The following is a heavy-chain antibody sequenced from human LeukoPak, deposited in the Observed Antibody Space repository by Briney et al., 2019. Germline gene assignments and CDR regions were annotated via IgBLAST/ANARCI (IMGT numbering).Heavy chain of an antibody. Sequence: GGSLRLSCAASGFTFTSYAMSWVRQAPGKGLEWVAAISGSGGSTYYADSVKGRFTISRDNSKNTLYLQMNSLRAEDTTVYSCAKLPRSNYYYGMDVWGQGTTVTVAS. CDR3: AKLPRSNYYYGMDV. CDR2: ISGSGGST. CDR1: GFTFTSYA. J-gene: IGHJ6*02. V-gene: IGHV3-23*01.